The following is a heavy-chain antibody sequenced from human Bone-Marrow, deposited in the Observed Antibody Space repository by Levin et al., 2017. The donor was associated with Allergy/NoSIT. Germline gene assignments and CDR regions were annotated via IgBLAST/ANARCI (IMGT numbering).Heavy chain of an antibody. CDR3: ARDFAGGSAAGDYYGMDV. CDR1: GFTFSSYA. D-gene: IGHD6-13*01. Sequence: GGSLRLSCAASGFTFSSYAMHWVRQAPGKGLEWVAVISYDGSNKYYADSVKGRFTISRDNSKNTLYLQMNSLRAEDTAVYYCARDFAGGSAAGDYYGMDVWGQGTTVTVSS. J-gene: IGHJ6*02. V-gene: IGHV3-30*04. CDR2: ISYDGSNK.